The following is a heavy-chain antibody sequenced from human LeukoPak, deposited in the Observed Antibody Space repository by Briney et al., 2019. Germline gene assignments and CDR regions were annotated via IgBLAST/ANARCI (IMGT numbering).Heavy chain of an antibody. D-gene: IGHD4-17*01. J-gene: IGHJ3*02. V-gene: IGHV1-2*02. Sequence: ASVKVSCKASGYTFNDYYIHWVRQAPGRGLDWMGWINPNSGGTNYAQTFQGRIIMTRDTSISTAYMELSRLRSDDTAIYYCARPYGDYDAIDAFDIWGQGTMVTVSS. CDR1: GYTFNDYY. CDR2: INPNSGGT. CDR3: ARPYGDYDAIDAFDI.